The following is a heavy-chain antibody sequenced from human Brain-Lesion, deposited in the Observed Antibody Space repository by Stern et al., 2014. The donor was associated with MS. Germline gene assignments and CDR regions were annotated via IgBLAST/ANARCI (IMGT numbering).Heavy chain of an antibody. CDR3: AGEEDIRYCSGGSCTGNWFDP. V-gene: IGHV4-39*01. D-gene: IGHD2-15*01. CDR2: IYYSGNT. J-gene: IGHJ5*02. CDR1: GGSVSSTSYA. Sequence: QVQLQESGPGLVKPSETLSLTCTVAGGSVSSTSYAWAWIRQPPGKGLEWIGTIYYSGNTYYSPSLKSRLTISLEPSKNKFSLQLGSGPAADTAVYYCAGEEDIRYCSGGSCTGNWFDPWGQGTLVTVSS.